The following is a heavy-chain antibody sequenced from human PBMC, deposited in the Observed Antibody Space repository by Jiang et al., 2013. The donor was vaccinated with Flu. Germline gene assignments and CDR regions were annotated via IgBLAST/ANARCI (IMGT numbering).Heavy chain of an antibody. J-gene: IGHJ4*02. CDR3: ARGRDLAAMAYFDY. CDR1: GGSFSGYY. CDR2: INHSGST. V-gene: IGHV4-34*01. D-gene: IGHD5-18*01. Sequence: LLKPSETLSLTCAVYGGSFSGYYWSWIRQPPGKGLEWIGEINHSGSTNYNPSLKSRVTISVDTSKNQFSLKLSSVTAADTAVYYCARGRDLAAMAYFDYWGQGTLVTVSS.